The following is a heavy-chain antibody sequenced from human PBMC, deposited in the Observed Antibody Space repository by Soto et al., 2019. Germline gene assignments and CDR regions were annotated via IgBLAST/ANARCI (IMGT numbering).Heavy chain of an antibody. CDR1: GGSISSGGYY. Sequence: QVQLQESGPGLVKPSQTLSLTCTVSGGSISSGGYYWSWIRQHPGKGLEWIGYIYYSGSTYYNPSLKSRVTISVDTSKNQFSLKLSSVTAADTAVYYCARGIPPIAAAGYNWFDPWGQGTLVTVSS. D-gene: IGHD6-13*01. CDR2: IYYSGST. J-gene: IGHJ5*02. V-gene: IGHV4-31*03. CDR3: ARGIPPIAAAGYNWFDP.